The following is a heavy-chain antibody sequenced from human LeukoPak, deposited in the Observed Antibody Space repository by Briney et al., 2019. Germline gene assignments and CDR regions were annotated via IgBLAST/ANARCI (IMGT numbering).Heavy chain of an antibody. Sequence: GGSLRVSCAASGFTFEDYGMSWVRQAPGKGLEWVSGINWSGGSTGYADSVTGRFTISRDNAKKSPYLQMNSLRAEDTALYYCAKGRGITGTTFDFDYWGQGTLVTVSS. CDR2: INWSGGST. CDR3: AKGRGITGTTFDFDY. V-gene: IGHV3-20*04. D-gene: IGHD1/OR15-1a*01. J-gene: IGHJ4*02. CDR1: GFTFEDYG.